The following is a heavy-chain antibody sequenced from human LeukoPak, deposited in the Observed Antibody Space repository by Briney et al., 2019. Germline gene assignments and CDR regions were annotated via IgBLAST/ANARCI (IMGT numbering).Heavy chain of an antibody. J-gene: IGHJ4*02. V-gene: IGHV4-59*01. CDR2: IYYSGSP. Sequence: PSETLTLTCTASDGSISSYYWSWIRQPPGKGLEWIGYIYYSGSPNYNPSLKSRVTTSVDTSKNQFYLKLSSVTAADTAVYYCARVSSGWSTDYYFDYWGQGTLVSVSS. D-gene: IGHD6-19*01. CDR3: ARVSSGWSTDYYFDY. CDR1: DGSISSYY.